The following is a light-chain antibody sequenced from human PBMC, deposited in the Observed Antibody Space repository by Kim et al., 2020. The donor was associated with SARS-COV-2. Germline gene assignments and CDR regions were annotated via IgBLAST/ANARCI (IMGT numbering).Light chain of an antibody. CDR2: DVS. V-gene: IGLV2-14*01. CDR3: SSYTSSSTL. Sequence: LTQPASVSGSPGQSITISCTGTSSDVGGYNYVSWYQQHPGKAPKLMIYDVSKRPSGVSNRFSGSKSGNTASLTISGLQAEDEAVYYCSSYTSSSTLFRGGTQLAVL. CDR1: SSDVGGYNY. J-gene: IGLJ2*01.